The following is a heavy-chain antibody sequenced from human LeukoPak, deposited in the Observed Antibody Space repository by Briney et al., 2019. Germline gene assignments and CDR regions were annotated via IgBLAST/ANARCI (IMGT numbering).Heavy chain of an antibody. Sequence: GGSLRLSCAASGFTVSSYAMTWVRQAPGKGLEWVSSFGPTGKTYYADSVKGRFTISRDISKNTLYLQMNSLRAEDTAVFYCAREEWESKMGHFDCWGRGTLVTVSS. D-gene: IGHD1-26*01. J-gene: IGHJ4*02. CDR1: GFTVSSYA. V-gene: IGHV3-23*01. CDR3: AREEWESKMGHFDC. CDR2: FGPTGKT.